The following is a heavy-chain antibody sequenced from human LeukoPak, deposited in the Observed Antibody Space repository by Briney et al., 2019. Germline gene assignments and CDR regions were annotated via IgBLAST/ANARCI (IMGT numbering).Heavy chain of an antibody. CDR3: ATTPQYSSGWGY. Sequence: PSETLSLTCTVSGGSISSYYWSWIRQPPGKGLEWIGYIYYSGSTNYNPSLKSRVTISVDTSKNQFSLKLSSVTAADTAVYYCATTPQYSSGWGYWGQGTLVTVSS. J-gene: IGHJ4*02. CDR1: GGSISSYY. CDR2: IYYSGST. D-gene: IGHD6-19*01. V-gene: IGHV4-59*08.